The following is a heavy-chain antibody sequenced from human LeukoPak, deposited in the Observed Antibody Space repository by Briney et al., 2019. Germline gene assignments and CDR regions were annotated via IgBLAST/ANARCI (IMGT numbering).Heavy chain of an antibody. CDR3: ARHNILTGSVIY. CDR2: IIPIFGTA. J-gene: IGHJ4*02. D-gene: IGHD3-9*01. Sequence: GASVKVSCKASGYTFTNYAVSWVRLAPGQGLEWMGGIIPIFGTANYAQKFQGRVTITTDESTSTAYMELSSLRSEDTAVYYCARHNILTGSVIYWGQGTLVTVSS. V-gene: IGHV1-69*05. CDR1: GYTFTNYA.